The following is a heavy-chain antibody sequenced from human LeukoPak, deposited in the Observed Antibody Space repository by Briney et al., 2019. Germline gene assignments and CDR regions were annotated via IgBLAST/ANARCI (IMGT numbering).Heavy chain of an antibody. CDR2: ISYDGSNK. J-gene: IGHJ4*02. V-gene: IGHV3-30*18. CDR3: AKKEDSGWYKPDY. CDR1: GFTFSGYG. Sequence: GRSLRLSCAASGFTFSGYGMHWVRQAPGKGLEWVAVISYDGSNKYYADSVKGRFTISRDNSKNTLYLQMNSLRAEDTAVYYCAKKEDSGWYKPDYWGQGTLVTVSS. D-gene: IGHD6-19*01.